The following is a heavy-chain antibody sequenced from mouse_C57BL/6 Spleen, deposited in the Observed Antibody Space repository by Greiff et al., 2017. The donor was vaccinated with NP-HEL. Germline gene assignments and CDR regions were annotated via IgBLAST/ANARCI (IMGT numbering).Heavy chain of an antibody. J-gene: IGHJ3*01. CDR3: AREADYGSSYWFAY. D-gene: IGHD1-1*01. V-gene: IGHV3-6*01. Sequence: ESGPGLVKPSQSLSLTCSVTGYSITSGYYWNWIRQFPGNKLEWMGYISYDGSNNYNPSLKNRISITRDTSKNQFFLKLNSVTTEDTATYCGAREADYGSSYWFAYWGQGTLVTVSA. CDR2: ISYDGSN. CDR1: GYSITSGYY.